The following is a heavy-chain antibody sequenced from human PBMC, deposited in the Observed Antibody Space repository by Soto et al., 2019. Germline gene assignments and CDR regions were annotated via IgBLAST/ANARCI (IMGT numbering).Heavy chain of an antibody. CDR1: GGSISSGGYY. V-gene: IGHV4-31*03. Sequence: SETLSLTCTVSGGSISSGGYYWSWIRQHPGKGLEWIGYIYYSGSTYYNPSLKSRVTISVDTSKNQFSLKLSSVTAADTAVYYCASAEMATKYFDYWGQGTLVTVSS. D-gene: IGHD5-12*01. CDR2: IYYSGST. CDR3: ASAEMATKYFDY. J-gene: IGHJ4*02.